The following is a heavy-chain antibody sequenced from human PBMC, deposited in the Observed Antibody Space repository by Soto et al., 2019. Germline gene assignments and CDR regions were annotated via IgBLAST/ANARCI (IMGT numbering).Heavy chain of an antibody. CDR2: ISWNSGSI. V-gene: IGHV3-9*01. Sequence: GGSLRLSCAASGFTFDDYAMHWVRQAPGKGLEWVSGISWNSGSIGYADSVKGRFTISRDNAKNSLYLQMNSLRAEDTALYYCAKDMWTTVTTGRGFDYWGQGTLVTVSS. CDR1: GFTFDDYA. J-gene: IGHJ4*02. D-gene: IGHD4-17*01. CDR3: AKDMWTTVTTGRGFDY.